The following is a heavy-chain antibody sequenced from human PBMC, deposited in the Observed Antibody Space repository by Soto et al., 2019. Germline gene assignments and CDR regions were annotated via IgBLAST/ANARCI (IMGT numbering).Heavy chain of an antibody. D-gene: IGHD2-2*01. CDR2: IRSKANSNTI. CDR1: GFTFSDSA. CDR3: TPDRVAGYCSSSSCYAF. Sequence: EVQLVESGGGLVQPGGSLKLCCAASGFTFSDSAIHWVRQASGKGLEWVGRIRSKANSNTIAYAASVKGRFIISRDDSKNTAYLQMNSLKTEDTAVYYCTPDRVAGYCSSSSCYAFWGQGTLVTVSS. V-gene: IGHV3-73*02. J-gene: IGHJ4*02.